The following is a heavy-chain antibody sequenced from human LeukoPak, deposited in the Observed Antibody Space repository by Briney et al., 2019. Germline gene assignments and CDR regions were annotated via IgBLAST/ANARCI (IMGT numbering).Heavy chain of an antibody. J-gene: IGHJ4*02. Sequence: SETLSLTCTVSGGSISSYYWSWIRQPPGKGLEWIGYIYYSGSTNYNPSLKSRVTISVDTSKNQFSLKLSSVTAADTAVYYCERTFGTLAGPPKYFDYWGQGTLVTVSS. CDR3: ERTFGTLAGPPKYFDY. V-gene: IGHV4-59*01. CDR2: IYYSGST. CDR1: GGSISSYY. D-gene: IGHD2-15*01.